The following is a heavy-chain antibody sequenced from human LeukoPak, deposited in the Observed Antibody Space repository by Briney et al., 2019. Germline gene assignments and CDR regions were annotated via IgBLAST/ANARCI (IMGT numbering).Heavy chain of an antibody. CDR2: IIPILGIA. V-gene: IGHV1-69*04. CDR1: GGTFSSYA. J-gene: IGHJ4*02. CDR3: ARGERYSSSFDY. Sequence: GASVKVSCKASGGTFSSYAISWVRQAPGQGLEWMGRIIPILGIANYAQKFQGRVTITADKSTSTAYMELSSLRSEDTAVYYCARGERYSSSFDYWGQGTLVTVSS. D-gene: IGHD6-13*01.